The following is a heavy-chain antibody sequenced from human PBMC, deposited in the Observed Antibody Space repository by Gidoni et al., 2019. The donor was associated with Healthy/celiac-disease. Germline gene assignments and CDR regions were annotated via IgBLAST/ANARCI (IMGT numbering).Heavy chain of an antibody. CDR1: GGSVSSGSYY. V-gene: IGHV4-61*01. J-gene: IGHJ5*02. CDR3: ARGRLDSSSWYGWFDP. Sequence: QVQLQESGPGLVKPSETLSLTCTVSGGSVSSGSYYWSWIRQPPGKGLEWIGYIYYSGSTNYNPSLKSRVTISVDTSKNQFSLKLSSVTAADTAVYYCARGRLDSSSWYGWFDPWGQGTLVTVSS. CDR2: IYYSGST. D-gene: IGHD6-13*01.